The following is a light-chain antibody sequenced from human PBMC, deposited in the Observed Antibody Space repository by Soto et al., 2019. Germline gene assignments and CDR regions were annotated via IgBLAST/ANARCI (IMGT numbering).Light chain of an antibody. V-gene: IGLV2-14*01. CDR2: DVS. J-gene: IGLJ2*01. CDR3: SSYASSSTVI. Sequence: QSALTQPASVSGSPGQSITISCTGTSSDVGAYNYLSWYQQHPVKAPKLMIYDVSSRPSGISNRVSGSKSGNTASLTISGVQAEDEDDYYCSSYASSSTVIFGGGTKLTVL. CDR1: SSDVGAYNY.